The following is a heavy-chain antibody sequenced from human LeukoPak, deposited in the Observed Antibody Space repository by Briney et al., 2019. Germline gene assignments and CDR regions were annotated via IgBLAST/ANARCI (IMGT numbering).Heavy chain of an antibody. CDR2: IYYSGST. V-gene: IGHV4-59*08. CDR1: GVSISRRY. J-gene: IGHJ4*02. CDR3: ARHTAEWLGAFDY. D-gene: IGHD6-19*01. Sequence: SETLSLTCTVSGVSISRRYWSWIRQPPGKGLEWIGYIYYSGSTNYNPSLKSRVTISVDTSQNQISLKLSSVTAADTAVYYCARHTAEWLGAFDYWGQGTLVTVSS.